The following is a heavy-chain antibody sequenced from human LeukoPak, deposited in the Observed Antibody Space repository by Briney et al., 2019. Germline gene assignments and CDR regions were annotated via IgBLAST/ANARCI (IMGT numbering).Heavy chain of an antibody. Sequence: GESLKTSCKGSEYSFTNYWIAWVRQMPGKGLEWMGIIYPADSDTRYSPSFQGQVSISADKSISTAYLQWSSLKASDTAMYYCARMSGGYFSPFHHWGQGTLVTVSS. J-gene: IGHJ1*01. CDR2: IYPADSDT. CDR1: EYSFTNYW. CDR3: ARMSGGYFSPFHH. D-gene: IGHD1-26*01. V-gene: IGHV5-51*01.